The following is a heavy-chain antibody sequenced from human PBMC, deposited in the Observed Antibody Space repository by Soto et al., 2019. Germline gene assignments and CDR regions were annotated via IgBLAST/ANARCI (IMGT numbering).Heavy chain of an antibody. CDR3: AKDRRAGGNSAFYFDF. J-gene: IGHJ4*02. CDR2: ISATGGGT. CDR1: GFNFSNYA. Sequence: PGVSLRLSCAASGFNFSNYAMSWVRQAPGKGLEWVSLISATGGGTYYADSVKGRFTISRDNSHNTLYLQVHSLTDEDTAVYYCAKDRRAGGNSAFYFDFWGQGAQVTVSS. V-gene: IGHV3-23*01. D-gene: IGHD3-16*01.